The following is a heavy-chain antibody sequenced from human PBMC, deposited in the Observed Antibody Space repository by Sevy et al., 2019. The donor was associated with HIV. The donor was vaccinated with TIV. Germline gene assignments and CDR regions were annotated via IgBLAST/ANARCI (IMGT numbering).Heavy chain of an antibody. CDR2: ISYEGTSK. J-gene: IGHJ4*02. V-gene: IGHV3-30-3*01. Sequence: GGSLRLSCAASGFPFSSYAMYWVRQAPGKGLEWVAVISYEGTSKYYADTVKGRFTISRDNSKNTLYLQMNSLRAEDTAVYYCARGVMVDTALVTHFDHWGQGTLVTVSS. CDR3: ARGVMVDTALVTHFDH. D-gene: IGHD5-18*01. CDR1: GFPFSSYA.